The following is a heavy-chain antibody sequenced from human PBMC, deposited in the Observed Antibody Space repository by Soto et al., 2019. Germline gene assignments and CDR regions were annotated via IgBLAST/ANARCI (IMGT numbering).Heavy chain of an antibody. V-gene: IGHV6-1*01. Sequence: PSQTLSLPCAITGDSVSSNSSGCSWVRQSPSRGLEWLGRTYYRSKWYYEYAVSVRGRITINPDTSKNQYSLQLNSVTPEDTAVYFCARGEQYSGRIFDYWGQGTLVTVSS. CDR1: GDSVSSNSSG. CDR2: TYYRSKWYY. D-gene: IGHD1-26*01. CDR3: ARGEQYSGRIFDY. J-gene: IGHJ4*01.